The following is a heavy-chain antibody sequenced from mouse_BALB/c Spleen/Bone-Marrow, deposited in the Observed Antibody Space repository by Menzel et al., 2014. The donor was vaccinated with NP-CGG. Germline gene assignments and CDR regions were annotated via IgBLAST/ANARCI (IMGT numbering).Heavy chain of an antibody. Sequence: EVKLVESGGGLVQPGGSLRLSCATSGFTFTDYYMNWVRQPPGKALEWLGFIRNKAKGYTTEYSASVKGRFTISRDNSQNILYLRMNTLRAEDSATYYCARDKGRVFFDYWGQGTTLTVSS. J-gene: IGHJ2*01. CDR1: GFTFTDYY. V-gene: IGHV7-3*02. CDR2: IRNKAKGYTT. CDR3: ARDKGRVFFDY.